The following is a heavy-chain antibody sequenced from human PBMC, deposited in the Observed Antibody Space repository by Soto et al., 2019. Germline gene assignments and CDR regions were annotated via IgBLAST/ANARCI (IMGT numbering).Heavy chain of an antibody. Sequence: VSVKVSCKASGYTFTGYYMHWMRQAPGQGLEWMGCINPNSGGTNYAQKFQGRFTMTRETYISTAYMELSRLRSDDTAVYYCARVPDTAMVHDAFDIWGQGTMVTVS. D-gene: IGHD5-18*01. CDR1: GYTFTGYY. V-gene: IGHV1-2*02. CDR3: ARVPDTAMVHDAFDI. CDR2: INPNSGGT. J-gene: IGHJ3*02.